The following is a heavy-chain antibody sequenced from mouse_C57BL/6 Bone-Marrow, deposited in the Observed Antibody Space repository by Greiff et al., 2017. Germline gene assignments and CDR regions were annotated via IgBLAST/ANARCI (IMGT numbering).Heavy chain of an antibody. CDR1: GYAFSSSR. Sequence: VQLQQSGPELVKPGASVKISCKASGYAFSSSRMNWVKQRPGQGLEWIGRIYPGDGDTNYNGKFKGKATLTADKSSSTAYMQLSSLTSEDSAVXFYECVYGNSNYAMDYWGQGTSVTVSS. J-gene: IGHJ4*01. D-gene: IGHD1-1*01. CDR3: ECVYGNSNYAMDY. V-gene: IGHV1-82*01. CDR2: IYPGDGDT.